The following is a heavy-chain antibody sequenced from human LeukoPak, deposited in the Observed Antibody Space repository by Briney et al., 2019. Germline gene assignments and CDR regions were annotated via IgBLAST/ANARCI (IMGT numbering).Heavy chain of an antibody. CDR1: GYSFTTYW. CDR3: ARAKYCSGGSCYAEY. J-gene: IGHJ4*02. Sequence: GESLKISGEASGYSFTTYWIGWVRQMPGKGLEWMGIIYPGDSDTRYSPSFQGQVTISADKSISTAYLQWSSLKASDTAMYYCARAKYCSGGSCYAEYWGQGTLVTVSS. V-gene: IGHV5-51*01. CDR2: IYPGDSDT. D-gene: IGHD2-15*01.